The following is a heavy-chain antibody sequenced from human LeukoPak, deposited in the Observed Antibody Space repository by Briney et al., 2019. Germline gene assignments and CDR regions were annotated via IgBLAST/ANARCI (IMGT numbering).Heavy chain of an antibody. CDR3: ARTTFTTFVNWFDP. V-gene: IGHV6-1*01. D-gene: IGHD1-1*01. CDR2: TYYRSKWYN. J-gene: IGHJ5*02. CDR1: VDSVSRKSAA. Sequence: SQTLSLTCAISVDSVSRKSAAWNWIRQSPSRGLEWLGSTYYRSKWYNDYAVSVKSRITINPDTSKNQCTRQLSSVTPEDTAVYFCARTTFTTFVNWFDPWGQGTLVTVSS.